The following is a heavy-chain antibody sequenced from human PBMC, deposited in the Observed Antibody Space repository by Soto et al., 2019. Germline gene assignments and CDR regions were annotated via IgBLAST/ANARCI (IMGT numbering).Heavy chain of an antibody. J-gene: IGHJ4*02. CDR3: ARGPSGDKVDS. V-gene: IGHV4-30-4*01. CDR2: IYDGGTT. D-gene: IGHD7-27*01. CDR1: GGSISSDDSC. Sequence: QVQLQESGPGLVKPSQTLSLTCTVTGGSISSDDSCWSWIRQPPDRGLEWIGHIYDGGTTYNNPSLKSRITISVDTSKTQFSLKLNSVSAADQAVYYCARGPSGDKVDSWGQGILVTVSS.